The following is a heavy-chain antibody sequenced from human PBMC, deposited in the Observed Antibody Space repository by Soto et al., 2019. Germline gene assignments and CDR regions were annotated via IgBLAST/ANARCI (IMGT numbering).Heavy chain of an antibody. CDR2: ISAYNGNT. J-gene: IGHJ4*02. D-gene: IGHD3-16*02. V-gene: IGHV1-18*04. CDR3: ARVLFMITFGGVIVKGLEY. Sequence: ASVKVSCKASGYTFTSYGISWVREAPGQGLEWMGWISAYNGNTNYAQKLQGRVTMTTDTSTSTAYMELRRLRSDDTAVYYCARVLFMITFGGVIVKGLEYWGEGTLVTVSS. CDR1: GYTFTSYG.